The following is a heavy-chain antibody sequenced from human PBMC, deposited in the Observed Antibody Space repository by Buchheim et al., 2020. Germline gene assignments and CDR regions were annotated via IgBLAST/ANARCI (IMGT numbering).Heavy chain of an antibody. CDR3: AKATDPTYYYDSSGYYLSGYYYYGMDV. V-gene: IGHV3-23*01. D-gene: IGHD3-22*01. CDR2: ISGSGGST. J-gene: IGHJ6*02. CDR1: GFTFSSYA. Sequence: EVQLLESGGGLVQPGGSLRLSCAASGFTFSSYAMSWVRQAPEKGLEWVSAISGSGGSTYYADSVKGRFTISRDKSKNTPYLQMNSLRAEDTAVYYCAKATDPTYYYDSSGYYLSGYYYYGMDVWGQGTT.